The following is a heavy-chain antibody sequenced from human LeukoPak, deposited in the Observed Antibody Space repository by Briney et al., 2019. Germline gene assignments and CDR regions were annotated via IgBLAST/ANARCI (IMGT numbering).Heavy chain of an antibody. V-gene: IGHV3-23*01. Sequence: VGSLRLSCAASGFTFRNSAMSWVRQAPGKGLEWVSTISGTGVGTFYADSVKGRLTISRDNPKNTLYLQMNSLRAEDTAVYYCAKNNWNDMPFVDYWGQGTLVTVSS. J-gene: IGHJ4*02. CDR2: ISGTGVGT. CDR1: GFTFRNSA. D-gene: IGHD1-20*01. CDR3: AKNNWNDMPFVDY.